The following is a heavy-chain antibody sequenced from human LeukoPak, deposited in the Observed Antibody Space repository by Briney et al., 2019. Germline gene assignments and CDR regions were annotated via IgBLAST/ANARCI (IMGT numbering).Heavy chain of an antibody. Sequence: SETLSLTCTVSGGSISSDNYQWGWIRQPPGKGLEWIGEINHSGSTNYNPSLKSRVTISVDTSKNQFSLKLSSVTAADTAVYYCARGSYYYDTLNWFDPWGQGTLVTVSS. J-gene: IGHJ5*02. CDR3: ARGSYYYDTLNWFDP. V-gene: IGHV4-39*07. CDR1: GGSISSDNYQ. D-gene: IGHD3-22*01. CDR2: INHSGST.